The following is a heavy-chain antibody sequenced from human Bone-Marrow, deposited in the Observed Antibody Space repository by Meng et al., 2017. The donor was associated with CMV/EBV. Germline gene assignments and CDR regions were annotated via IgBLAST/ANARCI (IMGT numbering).Heavy chain of an antibody. CDR3: ARDKRAMVPYSYYYYYGMDV. CDR2: IKQDGSEK. Sequence: GESLKISCAASGFTFSSYWMSWVRQAPGKGLEWVANIKQDGSEKYYVDSVKGRFTIPRDNAKNSLYLQMNSLRAEDTAVYYCARDKRAMVPYSYYYYYGMDVWGQGTTVTVSS. J-gene: IGHJ6*02. V-gene: IGHV3-7*01. CDR1: GFTFSSYW. D-gene: IGHD3-10*01.